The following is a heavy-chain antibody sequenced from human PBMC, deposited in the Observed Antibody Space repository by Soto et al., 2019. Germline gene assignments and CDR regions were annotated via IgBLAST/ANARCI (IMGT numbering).Heavy chain of an antibody. CDR2: IGTAGDT. Sequence: GGSLRLSCAASGFTFSSYDMHWVRQATGKGLEWISAIGTAGDTYYPGSVKGRFTISRENAKNSLYLQMNSLRAGDTALYYCARESSGWYAFDIWGQGTMVTVSS. V-gene: IGHV3-13*01. CDR1: GFTFSSYD. D-gene: IGHD6-19*01. CDR3: ARESSGWYAFDI. J-gene: IGHJ3*02.